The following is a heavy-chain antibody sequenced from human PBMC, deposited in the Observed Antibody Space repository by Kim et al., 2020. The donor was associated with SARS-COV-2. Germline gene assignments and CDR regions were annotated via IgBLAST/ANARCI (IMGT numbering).Heavy chain of an antibody. CDR2: ISGTSTYI. V-gene: IGHV3-21*01. CDR1: GFTFSTYT. Sequence: GGSLRLSCAASGFTFSTYTINWVRQAPGKGLEWVSSISGTSTYIYYADSVKGRFTISRDNAKNSLYLQMNSLRAEDTAVYYCAREQYPDSSDYPLRYGM. CDR3: AREQYPDSSDYPLRYGM. D-gene: IGHD3-22*01. J-gene: IGHJ6*01.